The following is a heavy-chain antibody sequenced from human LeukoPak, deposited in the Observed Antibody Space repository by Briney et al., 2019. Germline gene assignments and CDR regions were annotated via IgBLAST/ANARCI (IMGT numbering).Heavy chain of an antibody. V-gene: IGHV4-34*01. CDR3: ARGLSGSYSDQNFDY. D-gene: IGHD1-26*01. CDR1: GGSFSGYY. CDR2: INHSGSA. J-gene: IGHJ4*02. Sequence: SETPSLTCAVYGGSFSGYYWSWIRQPPGKGLEWIGEINHSGSANYNPSLKSRVTLSIDKSKNQFSLNLSSVTAADTAVYYCARGLSGSYSDQNFDYWGQGTLVTVSS.